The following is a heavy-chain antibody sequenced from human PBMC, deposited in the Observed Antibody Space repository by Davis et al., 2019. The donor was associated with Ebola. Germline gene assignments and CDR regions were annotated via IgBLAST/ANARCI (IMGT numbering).Heavy chain of an antibody. D-gene: IGHD5-12*01. CDR2: TYYSSKWYT. V-gene: IGHV6-1*01. Sequence: LRLSCDISGDSVSGSSGAWNWIRQSPSRGLEWLGRTYYSSKWYTDSTLSVKSRITISADTAKNQLSLHLDSVTPEDTAVYYCARGWLRSAFDQWGQGTLVTVSS. CDR3: ARGWLRSAFDQ. J-gene: IGHJ4*02. CDR1: GDSVSGSSGA.